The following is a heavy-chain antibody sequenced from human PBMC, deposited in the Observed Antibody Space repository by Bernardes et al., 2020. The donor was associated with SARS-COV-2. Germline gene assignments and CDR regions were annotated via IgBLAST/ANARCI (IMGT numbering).Heavy chain of an antibody. V-gene: IGHV3-7*03. J-gene: IGHJ6*02. CDR2: IKRDGSET. Sequence: LRLSFALSGFDFSDYWMAWVRQAPGKGLEWLANIKRDGSETYYVDSVKGRFTISRDNAKHLVFLQMNSLRAEDTAIFYCARSAGMDVWGQGTMVTVSS. CDR3: ARSAGMDV. CDR1: GFDFSDYW.